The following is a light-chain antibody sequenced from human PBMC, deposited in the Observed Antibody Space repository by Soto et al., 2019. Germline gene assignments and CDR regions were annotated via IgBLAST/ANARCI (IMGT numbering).Light chain of an antibody. CDR3: QQRSNWIT. Sequence: EIVWTQSPATLSLSPWERATLSGRASQRVSSYLAGYQQKPGQAPRLRIYDASNRATGIPARFSGSGSGADFTLTISSLEPADFAIYYCQQRSNWITFGQGTRLEIK. CDR1: QRVSSY. CDR2: DAS. J-gene: IGKJ5*01. V-gene: IGKV3-11*01.